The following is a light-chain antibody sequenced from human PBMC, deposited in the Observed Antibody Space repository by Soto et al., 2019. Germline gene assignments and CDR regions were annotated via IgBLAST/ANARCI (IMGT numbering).Light chain of an antibody. CDR1: QSISSW. CDR3: QQYNSYCT. Sequence: DIQMTQSPSTLSASVGDGVTITCRASQSISSWLAWYQQKPGKAPKLLIYDASRLESGVPSRFSGSGSGTEFTLTISSLQPDDFATYYCQQYNSYCTFGQGTKLEIK. J-gene: IGKJ2*02. CDR2: DAS. V-gene: IGKV1-5*01.